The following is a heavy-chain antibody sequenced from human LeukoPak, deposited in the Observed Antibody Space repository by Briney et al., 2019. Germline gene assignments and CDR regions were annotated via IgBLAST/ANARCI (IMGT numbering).Heavy chain of an antibody. CDR1: GFTFSSYA. V-gene: IGHV3-48*04. D-gene: IGHD1-26*01. CDR2: ISSSSTI. Sequence: GGSLRLSCAASGFTFSSYAMHWVRQAPGKGLEWVSYISSSSTIYYADSVKGRFTISRDNAKNSLYLQMNSLRAEDTAVYYCARDSVKWELPFDYWGQGTLVTVSS. J-gene: IGHJ4*02. CDR3: ARDSVKWELPFDY.